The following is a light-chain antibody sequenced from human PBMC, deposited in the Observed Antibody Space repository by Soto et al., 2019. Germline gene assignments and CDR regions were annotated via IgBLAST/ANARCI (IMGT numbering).Light chain of an antibody. CDR1: QSISSW. V-gene: IGKV1-5*01. Sequence: ILFTGSPSSLSASVGDRVTITCRASQSISSWLAWYQQKPGKAPKLLIYDASSLESGVPSRFSGSGSGTEFTLTISSLQPDDFATYYCQQYNSYWTFGQGTKV. CDR2: DAS. CDR3: QQYNSYWT. J-gene: IGKJ1*01.